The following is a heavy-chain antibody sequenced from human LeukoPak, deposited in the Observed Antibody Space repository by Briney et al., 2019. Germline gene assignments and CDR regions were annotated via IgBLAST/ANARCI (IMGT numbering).Heavy chain of an antibody. CDR3: ARLYHDLLTGYFDY. CDR1: DESITDYY. D-gene: IGHD3-9*01. CDR2: VSTSGST. V-gene: IGHV4-4*07. Sequence: SETLSLTCTVSDESITDYYWTWIRQPAGKRLQWIGRVSTSGSTYYNPSLKSRVIISVDTSKNQFSLKLSSVTAADTAVYYCARLYHDLLTGYFDYWGQGTLVTVSS. J-gene: IGHJ4*02.